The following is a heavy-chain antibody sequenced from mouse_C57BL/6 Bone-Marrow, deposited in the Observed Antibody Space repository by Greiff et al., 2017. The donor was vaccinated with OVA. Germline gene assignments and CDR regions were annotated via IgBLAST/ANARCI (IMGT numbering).Heavy chain of an antibody. CDR3: ARIETAQALAY. Sequence: QVTLKECGPGILQSSQTLSLTCSFSGFSLSTSGMGVSWIRQPSGKGLEWLAHIYWDDDKRYNPSLKSRLTISKDTSRNQVFLKITSVDTADTATYYCARIETAQALAYWGQGTLVTVSA. J-gene: IGHJ3*01. V-gene: IGHV8-12*01. CDR2: IYWDDDK. CDR1: GFSLSTSGMG. D-gene: IGHD3-2*02.